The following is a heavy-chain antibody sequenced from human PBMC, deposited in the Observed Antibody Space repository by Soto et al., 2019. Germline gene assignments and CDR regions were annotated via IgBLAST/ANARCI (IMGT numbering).Heavy chain of an antibody. CDR3: ARGFTHATVTSLSYFDY. D-gene: IGHD4-17*01. CDR1: GFTFGDYA. CDR2: INHSGST. J-gene: IGHJ4*02. Sequence: PGGSLRLSCTASGFTFGDYAMSWFRQPPGKGLEWIGEINHSGSTNYNPSLKSRVTISVDTSKNQFSLKLSSVTAADTAVYYCARGFTHATVTSLSYFDYWGQGTLVTVSS. V-gene: IGHV4-34*01.